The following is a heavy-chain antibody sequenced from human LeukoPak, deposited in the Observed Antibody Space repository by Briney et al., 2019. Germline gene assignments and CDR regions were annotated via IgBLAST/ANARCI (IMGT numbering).Heavy chain of an antibody. CDR2: ISYDGSNK. D-gene: IGHD3-22*01. J-gene: IGHJ4*02. V-gene: IGHV3-30*04. Sequence: GGSLRLSCAASGCTFSSYAMHWVRQAPGKGLEWVAVISYDGSNKYYADSVKGRFTISRDNSKNTLYLQMNSLRAEDTAVYYCAKAVGSGYAQPFDYWGQGTLVTVSS. CDR1: GCTFSSYA. CDR3: AKAVGSGYAQPFDY.